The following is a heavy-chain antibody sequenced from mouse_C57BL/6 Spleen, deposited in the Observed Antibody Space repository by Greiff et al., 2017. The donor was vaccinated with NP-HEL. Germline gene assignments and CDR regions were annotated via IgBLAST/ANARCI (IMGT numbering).Heavy chain of an antibody. CDR1: GYTFTSYW. CDR2: IDPSDSYT. Sequence: QVQLQQPGAELVKPGASVKLSCKASGYTFTSYWMQWVKQRPGQGLEWIGEIDPSDSYTNYNQKFKGKATLTVDTSSSTAYMQLSSLTSEDSAVYYCAREEDFAYWGQGTLVTVSA. J-gene: IGHJ3*01. V-gene: IGHV1-50*01. CDR3: AREEDFAY.